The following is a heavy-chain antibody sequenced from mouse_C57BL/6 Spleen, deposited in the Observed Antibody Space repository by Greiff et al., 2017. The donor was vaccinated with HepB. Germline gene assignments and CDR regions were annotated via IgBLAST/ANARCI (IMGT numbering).Heavy chain of an antibody. V-gene: IGHV14-1*01. J-gene: IGHJ3*01. CDR3: TTSYDSTSCFAY. CDR2: IDPEDGDT. Sequence: EVQLQQSGAELVRPGASVKLSCTASGFNIKDYYMHWVKQRPEQGLEWIGRIDPEDGDTEYAPKFQGKATMTEETSSNTAYLQLSSLTSEDTAVYYCTTSYDSTSCFAYWGQGTLVTVSA. CDR1: GFNIKDYY. D-gene: IGHD2-5*01.